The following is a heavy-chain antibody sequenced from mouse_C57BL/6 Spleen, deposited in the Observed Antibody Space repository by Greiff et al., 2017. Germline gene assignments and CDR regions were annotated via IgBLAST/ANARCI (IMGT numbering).Heavy chain of an antibody. CDR2: ISDGGSYT. D-gene: IGHD1-1*01. V-gene: IGHV5-4*01. J-gene: IGHJ2*01. CDR1: GFTFSSYA. Sequence: EVQRVESGGGLVKPGGSLKLSCAASGFTFSSYAMSWVRQTPGKRLEWVATISDGGSYTYYPDNVKGRFTISRDNAKNNLYLQMSHLKSEDTAMYYCARGGLRYPYYFDYWGQGTTLTVSS. CDR3: ARGGLRYPYYFDY.